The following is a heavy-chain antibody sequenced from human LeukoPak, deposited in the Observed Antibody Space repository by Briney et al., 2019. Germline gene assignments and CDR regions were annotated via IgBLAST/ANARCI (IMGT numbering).Heavy chain of an antibody. D-gene: IGHD2-2*01. CDR3: ARGPLHVVVPAATWFDL. J-gene: IGHJ5*02. CDR1: GFTFSSYD. CDR2: ISYDGSNT. Sequence: GGSLRLSCAASGFTFSSYDMHCVRQAPGKGLEWVAVISYDGSNTYYADSVKGGFTISRDNAKNSLYLQMNRQRAEDTAVYYCARGPLHVVVPAATWFDLWGQGILVTVSS. V-gene: IGHV3-30*03.